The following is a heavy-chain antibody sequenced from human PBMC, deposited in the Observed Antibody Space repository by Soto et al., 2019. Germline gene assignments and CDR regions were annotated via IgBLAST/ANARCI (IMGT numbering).Heavy chain of an antibody. J-gene: IGHJ4*02. Sequence: ASVKVSCKASGYTFTSYAMHWVRQAPGQRLEWMGWINAGNGNTKYSQKFQGRVTITRDTSANTAYMELSSLRSEDTAVYYCARATGADKEDYWGQGTLVTVSS. CDR1: GYTFTSYA. V-gene: IGHV1-3*01. D-gene: IGHD3-10*01. CDR3: ARATGADKEDY. CDR2: INAGNGNT.